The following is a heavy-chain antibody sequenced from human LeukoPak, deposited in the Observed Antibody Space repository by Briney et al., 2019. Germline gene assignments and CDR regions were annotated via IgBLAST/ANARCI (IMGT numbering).Heavy chain of an antibody. D-gene: IGHD3-10*01. CDR3: AKLLVGVIGYFQH. Sequence: GGSLRLSCTASGFTFSRSTMHWVRQAPGKRLDWVSGISGSGGSTYYADSVKGRFTISRDNSKNTLYLQMNNLRAEDTAVYYCAKLLVGVIGYFQHWGQGTLVTVSS. V-gene: IGHV3-23*01. CDR1: GFTFSRST. J-gene: IGHJ1*01. CDR2: ISGSGGST.